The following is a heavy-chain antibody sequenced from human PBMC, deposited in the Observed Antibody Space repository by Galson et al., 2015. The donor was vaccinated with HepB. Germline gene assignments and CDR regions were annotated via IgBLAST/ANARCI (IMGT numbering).Heavy chain of an antibody. V-gene: IGHV3-23*01. CDR2: VSGNGGST. D-gene: IGHD3-16*01. J-gene: IGHJ5*01. CDR1: GFALDTHA. Sequence: SLRLSCAASGFALDTHAMSWVRQAPGRGLEWISGVSGNGGSTFYADSVKGRFTVSRDNSNNMLYLQMNSRRADDAGLYFCAKGYGLFDSWGQGILVTVSS. CDR3: AKGYGLFDS.